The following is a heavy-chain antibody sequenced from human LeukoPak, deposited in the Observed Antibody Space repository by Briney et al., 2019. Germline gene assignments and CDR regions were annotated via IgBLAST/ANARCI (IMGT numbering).Heavy chain of an antibody. CDR1: GFSSHG. D-gene: IGHD5-18*01. J-gene: IGHJ3*02. V-gene: IGHV3-30*19. Sequence: PGGSLRLSCTASGFSSHGMFWVRQAPGKGLEWVTFVSYDGSNKYYADSVKGRFTISKDNSKNTLHLQMDSLRIDDTAVYYCARGRGYSYGHDHDAFDIWGQGTMVTVSS. CDR2: VSYDGSNK. CDR3: ARGRGYSYGHDHDAFDI.